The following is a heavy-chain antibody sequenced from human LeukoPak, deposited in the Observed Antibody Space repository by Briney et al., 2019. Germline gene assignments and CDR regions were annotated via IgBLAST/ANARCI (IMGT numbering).Heavy chain of an antibody. D-gene: IGHD3-16*02. J-gene: IGHJ4*02. CDR3: ASVTFGGVIVDY. CDR2: IYYSGST. Sequence: SETLSLTCTVPGGSISSYYWSWIRQPPGKGLEWTGYIYYSGSTNYNPSLKSRVTISVDTSKNQFSLKLSSVTAADTAVYYCASVTFGGVIVDYWGQGTLVTVSS. V-gene: IGHV4-59*01. CDR1: GGSISSYY.